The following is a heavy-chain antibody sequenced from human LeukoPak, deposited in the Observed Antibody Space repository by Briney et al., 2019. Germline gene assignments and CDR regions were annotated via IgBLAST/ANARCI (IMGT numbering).Heavy chain of an antibody. CDR3: ARAPDGDRFEY. D-gene: IGHD4-17*01. CDR1: GYTFTGYY. CDR2: INPNSGGT. J-gene: IGHJ4*02. V-gene: IGHV1-2*02. Sequence: ASVKVSCKASGYTFTGYYMHWVRQAPGQGLEWMGWINPNSGGTNYAQKFQVRVTMTRDTSISTAYMELSRLRSDDTAVYYCARAPDGDRFEYWGQGTLVAVSS.